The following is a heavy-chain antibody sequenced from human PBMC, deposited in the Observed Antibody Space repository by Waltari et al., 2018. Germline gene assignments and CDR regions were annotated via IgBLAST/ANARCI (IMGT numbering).Heavy chain of an antibody. J-gene: IGHJ4*02. Sequence: QVTLVESGGGVVQPGGYLRLPCPTSGFTLSNFGMHWVRQAPGKGLEWVALIWFDGSDKFYADSVRGRFTISRDNSARTLYLDMDSLRLDDTAMYYCAKDAFGNTYLDFWGQGTLVTVSS. CDR1: GFTLSNFG. V-gene: IGHV3-30*02. CDR2: IWFDGSDK. D-gene: IGHD2-2*02. CDR3: AKDAFGNTYLDF.